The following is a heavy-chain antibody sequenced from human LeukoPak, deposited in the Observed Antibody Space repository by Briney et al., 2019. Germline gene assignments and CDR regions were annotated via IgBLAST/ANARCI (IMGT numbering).Heavy chain of an antibody. CDR2: IIPIFGTA. V-gene: IGHV1-69*13. D-gene: IGHD3-22*01. CDR1: GGTFSSYA. Sequence: ASVKVSCKASGGTFSSYAISWVRQAPGQGLECMGGIIPIFGTANYAQKFQGRVTITADESTSTAYMELSSLRSEDTAVYYCARDRYYYDSSGYENLWGQGTLVTVSS. J-gene: IGHJ5*02. CDR3: ARDRYYYDSSGYENL.